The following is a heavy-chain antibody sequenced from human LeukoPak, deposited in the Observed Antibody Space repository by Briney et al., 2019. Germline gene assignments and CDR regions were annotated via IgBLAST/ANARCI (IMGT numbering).Heavy chain of an antibody. Sequence: GGSLRLSCTASGFTFGDYAMSWFRQAPGKGLEWVGFIRSKAYGGTTEYAASVKGRFTISRDDSKSIAYLQMNSLKTEDTAVYYCTRVKYDILTGYYGLDYWGQRTLVTVSS. V-gene: IGHV3-49*03. CDR2: IRSKAYGGTT. CDR3: TRVKYDILTGYYGLDY. J-gene: IGHJ4*02. D-gene: IGHD3-9*01. CDR1: GFTFGDYA.